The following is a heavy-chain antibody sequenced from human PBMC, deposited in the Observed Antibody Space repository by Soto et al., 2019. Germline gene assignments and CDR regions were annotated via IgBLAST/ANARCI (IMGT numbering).Heavy chain of an antibody. V-gene: IGHV4-39*01. J-gene: IGHJ3*02. Sequence: QLQLQESGPGLVKPSETLSLTCTVSGGSISKSNYYWGWIRQPPGKGLAWIGSIYYSGSTSYNSSLKSRVTISVDTSKNQFSLRLSAVTAADTAVYYCASPTLGAFDIWGQGTMVTVSS. D-gene: IGHD3-16*01. CDR1: GGSISKSNYY. CDR3: ASPTLGAFDI. CDR2: IYYSGST.